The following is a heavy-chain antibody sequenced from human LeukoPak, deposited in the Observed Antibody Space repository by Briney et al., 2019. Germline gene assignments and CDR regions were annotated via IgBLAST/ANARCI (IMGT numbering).Heavy chain of an antibody. V-gene: IGHV3-66*01. CDR1: GLTVSSNY. CDR3: ARDDNYDILTGARESGY. J-gene: IGHJ4*02. CDR2: IYSGGST. D-gene: IGHD3-9*01. Sequence: GGSLRLSCAASGLTVSSNYMSWVRQAPGKGLEWVSVIYSGGSTYYADSVKGRFTISRDNAKNSLYLQMNSLRAEDTAVYYCARDDNYDILTGARESGYWGQGTLVTVSS.